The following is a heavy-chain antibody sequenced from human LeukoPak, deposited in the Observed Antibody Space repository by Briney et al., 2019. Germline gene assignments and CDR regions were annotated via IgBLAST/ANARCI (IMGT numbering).Heavy chain of an antibody. J-gene: IGHJ2*01. CDR1: GGSISSSSYY. CDR3: SMRGYMYGNWYFDL. D-gene: IGHD5-12*01. CDR2: IYYSGST. Sequence: PSETLSLTCTVSGGSISSSSYYWGWIRQPPGKGLEWIGSIYYSGSTYYNPSLKSRVTISVDTSKNQFSLKLSSVTAADTAVYCCSMRGYMYGNWYFDLWGRGTLVAVSS. V-gene: IGHV4-39*01.